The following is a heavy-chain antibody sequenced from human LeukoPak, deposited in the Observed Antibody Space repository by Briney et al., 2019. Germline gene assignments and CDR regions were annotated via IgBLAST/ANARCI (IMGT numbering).Heavy chain of an antibody. V-gene: IGHV4-30-4*08. Sequence: SQTLSLTCTVSGGSISSGDYYWRWIRQPPGKGLECIGYIYYSGSTYYNPSLKSRVTISVDTSKNQFSLKLSSVTAADTAVYYCARVSLDCSSTSCNTLFDYWGQGTLVTVSS. CDR1: GGSISSGDYY. J-gene: IGHJ4*02. CDR2: IYYSGST. CDR3: ARVSLDCSSTSCNTLFDY. D-gene: IGHD2-2*01.